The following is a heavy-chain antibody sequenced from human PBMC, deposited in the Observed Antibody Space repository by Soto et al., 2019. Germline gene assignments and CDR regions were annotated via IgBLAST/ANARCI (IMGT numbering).Heavy chain of an antibody. Sequence: PGESLKISCKGSGYSFTSYWIGWVRQMPGKGLEWMGIIYPGDSDTRYSPSFQGQVTISADKSISTAYLQWSSLKASDTAMYYCARRSDIVVVVAENWFDPWGQGTLVTSPQ. J-gene: IGHJ5*02. CDR3: ARRSDIVVVVAENWFDP. D-gene: IGHD2-15*01. CDR2: IYPGDSDT. V-gene: IGHV5-51*01. CDR1: GYSFTSYW.